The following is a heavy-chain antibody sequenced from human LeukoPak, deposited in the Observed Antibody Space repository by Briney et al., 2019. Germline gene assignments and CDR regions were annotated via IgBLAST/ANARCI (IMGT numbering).Heavy chain of an antibody. D-gene: IGHD1-26*01. CDR1: GFIFTTYC. CDR2: VWSGGNNK. Sequence: GTSLRLSCAASGFIFTTYCMHCVPQAPGKGLEWVAVVWSGGNNKYYSDSVKGRFTISRDNSKNRLYLEINSLRAEDTAVYYCAKDGQVGAIGYFDYRGQGTLVTVSS. J-gene: IGHJ4*02. V-gene: IGHV3-33*06. CDR3: AKDGQVGAIGYFDY.